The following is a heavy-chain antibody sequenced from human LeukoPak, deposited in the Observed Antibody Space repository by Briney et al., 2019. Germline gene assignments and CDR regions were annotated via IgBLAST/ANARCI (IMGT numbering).Heavy chain of an antibody. CDR3: ARGDHDFWSGYYMGSGMDV. CDR1: GGSFSGYY. D-gene: IGHD3-3*01. CDR2: INHSGST. Sequence: SETLSLTCAVYGGSFSGYYWSWIRQPPGKGLEWIGEINHSGSTNYNPSLKSRVTISADTSKNQFSLKLSSVTAADTAVYYCARGDHDFWSGYYMGSGMDVWGQGTTVTVSS. V-gene: IGHV4-34*01. J-gene: IGHJ6*02.